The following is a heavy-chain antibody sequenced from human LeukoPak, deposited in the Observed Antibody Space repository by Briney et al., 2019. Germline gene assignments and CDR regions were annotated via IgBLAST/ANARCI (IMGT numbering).Heavy chain of an antibody. D-gene: IGHD2-8*01. J-gene: IGHJ4*02. CDR3: ARGDIVVLHNGVVVVGGYDS. CDR1: GLSISSRGHY. Sequence: PSQSLSLTSHVSGLSISSRGHYWRCIRQLPGNGLGWIGYIASAGNCLYNPSLKSRVTISRDTSETQLSLHLDCVTAADTAVYCCARGDIVVLHNGVVVVGGYDSWGQGTLVTVSS. V-gene: IGHV4-31*02. CDR2: IASAGNC.